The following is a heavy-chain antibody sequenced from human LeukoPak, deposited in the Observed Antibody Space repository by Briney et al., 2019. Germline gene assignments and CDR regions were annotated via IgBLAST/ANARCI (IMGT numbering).Heavy chain of an antibody. V-gene: IGHV2-5*02. CDR3: AHGSPWFDP. CDR1: GFSLSTRGVG. J-gene: IGHJ5*02. Sequence: SGPTLMKPTPTLTLTFTFSGFSLSTRGVGMGLIRQPPVKALEWLSLIYWDDDKRYSPSLKSRLTITKDTSKNQVVLTMTNMDPVDTATYYCAHGSPWFDPWGQGTLVTVSS. CDR2: IYWDDDK.